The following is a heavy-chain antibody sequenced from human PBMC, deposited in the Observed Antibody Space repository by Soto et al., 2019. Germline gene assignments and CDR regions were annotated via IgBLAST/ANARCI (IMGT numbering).Heavy chain of an antibody. CDR1: GFTFSSYG. CDR3: AREYATRIDYGMDV. V-gene: IGHV3-33*01. Sequence: QVQLVESGGGVVQPGRSLRLSCAASGFTFSSYGMHWVRQAPGKGPEWVAVIWYDGSNKYYADSVKGRFTITRDNSKNTLYLQMNSLRAEDTAVYYCAREYATRIDYGMDVWGQGTTVTVSS. J-gene: IGHJ6*02. D-gene: IGHD2-2*01. CDR2: IWYDGSNK.